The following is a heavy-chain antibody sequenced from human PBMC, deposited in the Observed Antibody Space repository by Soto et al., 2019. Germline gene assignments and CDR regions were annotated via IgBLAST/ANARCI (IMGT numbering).Heavy chain of an antibody. D-gene: IGHD3-10*01. J-gene: IGHJ6*02. V-gene: IGHV1-3*01. CDR2: INAGNGNT. CDR1: GYTFTSYA. CDR3: ARVALRITMVRGVMDGMDV. Sequence: QVQLVQSGAEVKKPGASVKVSCKASGYTFTSYAMHWVRQAPGQRLEWMGWINAGNGNTKYSQKFQSRVTITRDTSASTAYMELSSLRSEDTAVYYCARVALRITMVRGVMDGMDVWGQGTTVTVSS.